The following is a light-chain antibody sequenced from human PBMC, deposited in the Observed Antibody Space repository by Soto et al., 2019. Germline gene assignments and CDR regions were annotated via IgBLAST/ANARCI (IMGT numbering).Light chain of an antibody. J-gene: IGKJ1*01. Sequence: DIQMTQSPSSLSASVGDRVTITCRASQTIGSYLNWYQHQPGRAPKLLIYAASSLQSGVPSRFSGSGSGTAFTLTIISRQPEDLATYYCQQSYSTPQTFGQGTKVEI. V-gene: IGKV1-39*01. CDR2: AAS. CDR3: QQSYSTPQT. CDR1: QTIGSY.